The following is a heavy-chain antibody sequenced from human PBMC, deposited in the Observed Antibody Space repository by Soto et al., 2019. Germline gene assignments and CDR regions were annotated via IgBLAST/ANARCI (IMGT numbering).Heavy chain of an antibody. Sequence: ASVKVSCKASGGTFSSYTISWVRQARGQGLEWMGKIIPILDIANYAQKLQGRVTITADKSTSTAYMELSSLRSEDTAVYYCARDRRVTIFGFYFYDMATCEIYTLSLLDS. CDR2: IIPILDIA. CDR1: GGTFSSYT. V-gene: IGHV1-69*04. D-gene: IGHD3-3*01. CDR3: ARDRRVTIFGFYFYDMATCEIYTLSLLDS. J-gene: IGHJ5*01.